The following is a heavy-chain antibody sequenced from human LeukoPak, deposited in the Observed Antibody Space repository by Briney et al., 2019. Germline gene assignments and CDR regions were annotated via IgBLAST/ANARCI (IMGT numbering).Heavy chain of an antibody. CDR3: ARGGIVVVPAAIYAFDI. Sequence: GESLEISCKGSGYSFTSYWIGWVRQMPGKGLEWMGIIYPGDSDTRYSPSFQGQVTISADKSISTAYLQWSSLKASDTAMYYCARGGIVVVPAAIYAFDIWGQGTMVTVSS. D-gene: IGHD2-2*01. V-gene: IGHV5-51*01. CDR2: IYPGDSDT. CDR1: GYSFTSYW. J-gene: IGHJ3*02.